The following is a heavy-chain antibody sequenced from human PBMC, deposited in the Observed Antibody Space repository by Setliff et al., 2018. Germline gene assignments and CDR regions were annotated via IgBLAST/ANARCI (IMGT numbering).Heavy chain of an antibody. CDR2: IYTSWST. CDR1: GDSISSRRNY. V-gene: IGHV4-61*09. CDR3: ATRKSSGRLYYMDV. Sequence: SETLSLTCTVSGDSISSRRNYWGWFRQPAGKELEWIGQIYTSWSTNYNPSLKSRVTISLDTSKNQFSLSLTSVTAEDTAVYYCATRKSSGRLYYMDVWGKGTTVTVSS. D-gene: IGHD1-26*01. J-gene: IGHJ6*03.